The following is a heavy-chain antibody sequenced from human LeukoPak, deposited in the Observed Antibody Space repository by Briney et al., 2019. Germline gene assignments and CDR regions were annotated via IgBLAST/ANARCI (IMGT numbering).Heavy chain of an antibody. J-gene: IGHJ4*02. CDR2: LSYDGSNR. Sequence: GGSLRLSCAASGFTFSSYGMHWVRQAPGKGREGVAVLSYDGSNRYYADSVKGRFTVSRDDSKNTLYLQMNSLRPEDTAVYYCAKDGASGRNFDWLLDTWGQGTLVIVYS. V-gene: IGHV3-30*18. CDR1: GFTFSSYG. CDR3: AKDGASGRNFDWLLDT. D-gene: IGHD3-9*01.